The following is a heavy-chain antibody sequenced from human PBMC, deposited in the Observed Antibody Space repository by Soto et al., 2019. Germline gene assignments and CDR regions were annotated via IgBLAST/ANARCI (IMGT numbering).Heavy chain of an antibody. CDR1: FACSY. V-gene: IGHV1-46*03. CDR3: ARDGGYCSGGSCYSDY. J-gene: IGHJ4*02. D-gene: IGHD2-15*01. CDR2: INPSGGST. Sequence: FACSYMRSARHAPGKGLEWMGIINPSGGSTSYAQKFQGRVTMTRDTSTSTVYMELSSLRSEDTAVYYCARDGGYCSGGSCYSDYWGQGTLVTVSS.